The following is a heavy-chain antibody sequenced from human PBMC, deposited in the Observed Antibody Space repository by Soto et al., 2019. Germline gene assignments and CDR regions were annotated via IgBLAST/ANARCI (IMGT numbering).Heavy chain of an antibody. D-gene: IGHD2-21*02. CDR2: ISGTGSTT. V-gene: IGHV3-48*01. CDR3: AREGCTSASCYSYIRAFDV. CDR1: GFTFKTYG. Sequence: DEHLVQSGGGLGQPGGSLRLSCAGSGFTFKTYGMNWVRRAPGKGLEWIAFISGTGSTTDYADSVQGRFIVSRDNSNNSLHLKVNSLRSDDTAVYYCAREGCTSASCYSYIRAFDVWGQGTDVSVSS. J-gene: IGHJ3*01.